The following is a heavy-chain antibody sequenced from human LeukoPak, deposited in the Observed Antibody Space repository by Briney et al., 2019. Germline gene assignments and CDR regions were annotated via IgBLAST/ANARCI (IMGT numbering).Heavy chain of an antibody. J-gene: IGHJ5*02. CDR1: GGSISSSSAY. Sequence: KPSETLSLTCTVSGGSISSSSAYWGWIRQPPGKGLEWIGSIYYSKNTYYNPSLKSRVTISADTSKNQFSLTLGSVSATDTAVYYCARHGPAPMVRGVMTWGQGTLVTVSS. CDR3: ARHGPAPMVRGVMT. V-gene: IGHV4-39*01. CDR2: IYYSKNT. D-gene: IGHD3-10*01.